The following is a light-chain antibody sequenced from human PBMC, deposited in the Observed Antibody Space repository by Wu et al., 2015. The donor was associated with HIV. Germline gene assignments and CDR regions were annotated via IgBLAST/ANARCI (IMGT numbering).Light chain of an antibody. V-gene: IGKV3-15*01. CDR2: VRS. CDR1: DYYQE. J-gene: IGKJ1*01. CDR3: QQYNDWTRGT. Sequence: GRATSLQGQSDYYQELSLVPAETWPRLPGSSSIVRSVRAAGIPARFSGSGSGTEFTLTISSMQSEDFAVYYCQQYNDWTRGTFGQGTKVEIK.